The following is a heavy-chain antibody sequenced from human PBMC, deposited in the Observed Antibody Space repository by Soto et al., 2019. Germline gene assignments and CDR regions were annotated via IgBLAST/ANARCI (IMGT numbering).Heavy chain of an antibody. CDR3: ARERGLYYYDSSGSDFQH. CDR2: IWYDGSNK. CDR1: GFTFSSYG. J-gene: IGHJ1*01. D-gene: IGHD3-22*01. V-gene: IGHV3-33*01. Sequence: PGGSLRLSCAASGFTFSSYGMHWVRQAPGKGLEWVAVIWYDGSNKYYADSVKGRFTISRDNSKNTLYLQMNSLRAEDTAVYYCARERGLYYYDSSGSDFQHWGQGTLVTVSS.